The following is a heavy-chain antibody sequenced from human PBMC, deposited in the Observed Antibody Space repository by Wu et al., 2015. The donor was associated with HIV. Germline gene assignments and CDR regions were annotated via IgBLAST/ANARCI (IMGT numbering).Heavy chain of an antibody. Sequence: QVQLVQSGADVKKPGASVKVSCKYFWLLPFTVFGIGWVRQAPGQGLEWMAWISVYSLHYALNFRGRLTTTIDTSTSTAYMELRNLTFDDTAVYYCARGIYSGGTGFFDSWGQGTLVKVPS. V-gene: IGHV1-18*01. D-gene: IGHD4-23*01. CDR2: ISVYSL. J-gene: IGHJ4*02. CDR1: LLPFTVFG. CDR3: ARGIYSGGTGFFDS.